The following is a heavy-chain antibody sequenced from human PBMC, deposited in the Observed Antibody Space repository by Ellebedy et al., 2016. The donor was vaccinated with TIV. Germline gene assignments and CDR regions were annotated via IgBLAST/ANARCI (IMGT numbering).Heavy chain of an antibody. J-gene: IGHJ4*02. CDR1: DDSISRYF. CDR3: ARDGEYCSGGSCYPN. V-gene: IGHV4-59*01. Sequence: MPSETLSLTCTVSDDSISRYFWSWIRQPPGKGLDGIGDIYDSGSSTYNPSLKSRAPISLNTSKNQFSLKLTSVTAADTAVYFCARDGEYCSGGSCYPNWGQGTLVTVSS. D-gene: IGHD2-15*01. CDR2: IYDSGSS.